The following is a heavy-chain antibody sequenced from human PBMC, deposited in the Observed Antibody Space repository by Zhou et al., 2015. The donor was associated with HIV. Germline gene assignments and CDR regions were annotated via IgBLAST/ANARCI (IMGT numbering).Heavy chain of an antibody. CDR3: ARSSVNHDNAFDI. CDR2: ITPMFDIK. J-gene: IGHJ3*02. D-gene: IGHD3-22*01. Sequence: LIQSGTEVTKPGSSVKVSCKASGGTFSGSDISWVRQAPGQGLEWMGGITPMFDIKNYAQKFRARLTITVDQYTNTAYMELSSLTSEDAAIYFCARSSVNHDNAFDIWGQGTKVIVSS. CDR1: GGTFSGSD. V-gene: IGHV1-69*17.